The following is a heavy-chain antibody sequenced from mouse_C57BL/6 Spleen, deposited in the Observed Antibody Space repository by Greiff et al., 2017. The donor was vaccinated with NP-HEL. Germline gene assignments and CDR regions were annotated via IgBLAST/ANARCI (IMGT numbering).Heavy chain of an antibody. J-gene: IGHJ2*01. CDR3: TSRWSDGYYPY. V-gene: IGHV1-15*01. Sequence: QVQLQQSGAELVRPGASVTLSCKASGYTFTDYEMHWVKQTPVHGLEWIGAIDPETGGTAYNQKFKGKAILTADKSSSTAYMELRSLTSEDSAVYYCTSRWSDGYYPYWGQGTTLTVSS. CDR1: GYTFTDYE. D-gene: IGHD2-3*01. CDR2: IDPETGGT.